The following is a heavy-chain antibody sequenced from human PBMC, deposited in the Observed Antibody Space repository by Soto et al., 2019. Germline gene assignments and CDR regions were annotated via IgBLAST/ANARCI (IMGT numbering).Heavy chain of an antibody. D-gene: IGHD1-1*01. CDR3: AREPATAKPEGVDF. Sequence: GASVKVSCTASGYTLRDYYIHWVRQAPGQGLEWMGWINPNSGGTKYAPKFQGGVTMTRDTSITTAYMELSRLRSGDTAVYYCAREPATAKPEGVDFWGQGTLVTVSS. J-gene: IGHJ4*02. CDR1: GYTLRDYY. V-gene: IGHV1-2*02. CDR2: INPNSGGT.